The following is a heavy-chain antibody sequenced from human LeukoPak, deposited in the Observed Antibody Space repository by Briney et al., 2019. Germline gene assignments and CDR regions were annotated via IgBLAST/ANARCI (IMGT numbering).Heavy chain of an antibody. CDR1: GGSISSYY. CDR2: IYTSGST. Sequence: KASETLSLTCTVSGGSISSYYWSWIRQPAGQGLEWIGRIYTSGSTNYNPSLKSRVTISVDTSKNQYSLKLSSVTAADTAVYYCAREGQGKVPAATWGQGTLVTVSS. D-gene: IGHD2-2*01. J-gene: IGHJ5*02. CDR3: AREGQGKVPAAT. V-gene: IGHV4-4*07.